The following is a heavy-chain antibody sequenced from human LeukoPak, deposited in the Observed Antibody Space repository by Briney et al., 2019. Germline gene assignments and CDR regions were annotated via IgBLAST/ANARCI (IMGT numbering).Heavy chain of an antibody. CDR3: ASRGPTTLWGTPPIQH. J-gene: IGHJ1*01. Sequence: SVKVSCKASGYTFTSYDINWVRQATGQGLEWMGWMNPNSGNTGYAQKFQGRVTMTRNTSISTAYMELSSLRSEDTAVYYCASRGPTTLWGTPPIQHWGQGTLVTVSS. V-gene: IGHV1-8*01. CDR2: MNPNSGNT. CDR1: GYTFTSYD. D-gene: IGHD3-10*01.